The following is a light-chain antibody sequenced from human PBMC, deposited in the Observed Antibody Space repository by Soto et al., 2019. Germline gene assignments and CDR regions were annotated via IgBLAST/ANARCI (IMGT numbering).Light chain of an antibody. V-gene: IGLV1-40*01. CDR2: ENS. J-gene: IGLJ2*01. CDR3: ASWDDRLGAVI. CDR1: DSNIGAGSD. Sequence: QSVLTQPPSVSGAPGQRVTISCAGSDSNIGAGSDVHWYQHLPGTAPKLLIYENSNRPSGVPDRFSGSKFGTAASLAISGLRSEDEAVYYCASWDDRLGAVIFGGGTKLTVL.